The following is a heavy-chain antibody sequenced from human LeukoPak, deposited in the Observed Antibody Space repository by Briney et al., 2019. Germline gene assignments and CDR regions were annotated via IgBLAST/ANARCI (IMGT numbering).Heavy chain of an antibody. CDR1: GFIFRKYV. CDR3: ARGNPGGEFY. CDR2: IYSGGST. D-gene: IGHD1-14*01. J-gene: IGHJ4*02. V-gene: IGHV3-53*01. Sequence: GGSLRLSCAASGFIFRKYVMSWVRQAPGKGLEWVSIIYSGGSTYYADSVKGRFTISRDNFKNTLYLQMNSLRAEDTAVYYCARGNPGGEFYWGQGTLVTVSS.